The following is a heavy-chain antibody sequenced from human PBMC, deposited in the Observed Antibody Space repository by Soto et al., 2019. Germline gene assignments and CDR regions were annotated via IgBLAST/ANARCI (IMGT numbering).Heavy chain of an antibody. J-gene: IGHJ3*02. CDR3: AREKYYYDSSGYISGDAFDI. D-gene: IGHD3-22*01. CDR1: GGSISSYY. CDR2: IYYSGST. Sequence: PSETLSLTCTVSGGSISSYYWSWIRQPPGKGLEWIGYIYYSGSTNYNPSLKSRVTISVDTSKNQFSLKLSSVTAADTAVYYCAREKYYYDSSGYISGDAFDIWGQGKMVTVSS. V-gene: IGHV4-59*01.